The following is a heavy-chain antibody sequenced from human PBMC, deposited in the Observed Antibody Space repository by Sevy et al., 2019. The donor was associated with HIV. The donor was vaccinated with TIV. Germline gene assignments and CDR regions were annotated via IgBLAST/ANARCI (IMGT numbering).Heavy chain of an antibody. V-gene: IGHV3-48*02. Sequence: VGSLRLSCVASGFTFSRYSMNWVRQAPGKGMEWVSNIGSTGPTIYYADSVKGRFTISRDNAKNSLYLQMNSLREEDTAVYYCARPGSGWFEFDSWGQGTLVTVSS. CDR2: IGSTGPTI. CDR1: GFTFSRYS. D-gene: IGHD6-19*01. CDR3: ARPGSGWFEFDS. J-gene: IGHJ4*02.